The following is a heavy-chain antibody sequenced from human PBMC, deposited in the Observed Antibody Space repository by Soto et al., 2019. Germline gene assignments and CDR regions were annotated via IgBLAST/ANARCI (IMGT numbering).Heavy chain of an antibody. CDR1: GGSFSGYY. CDR3: ARGGYADIVVVPAARGYYFDY. Sequence: QVQLQQWGAGLLKPSETLSLTCAVYGGSFSGYYWSWIRQPPGKGLEWIGEINHSGSTNYNPSLKGRVTISVDTSKNQFSLKLSSVTAADTAVYYCARGGYADIVVVPAARGYYFDYWGQGTLVTVSS. CDR2: INHSGST. J-gene: IGHJ4*02. V-gene: IGHV4-34*01. D-gene: IGHD2-2*01.